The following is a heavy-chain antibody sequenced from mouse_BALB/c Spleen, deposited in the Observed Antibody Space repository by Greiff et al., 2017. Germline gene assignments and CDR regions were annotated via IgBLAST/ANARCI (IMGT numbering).Heavy chain of an antibody. CDR2: INPSNGGT. V-gene: IGHV1S81*02. D-gene: IGHD1-1*01. CDR3: TRGTVPDY. Sequence: VQLQQSGAELVKPGASVKLSCKASGYTFTSYYMYWVKQRPGQGLEWIGEINPSNGGTNFNEKFKSKATLTVDKSSSTAYMQLSSLTSEDSAVYYCTRGTVPDYWGQGTTLTVSS. J-gene: IGHJ2*01. CDR1: GYTFTSYY.